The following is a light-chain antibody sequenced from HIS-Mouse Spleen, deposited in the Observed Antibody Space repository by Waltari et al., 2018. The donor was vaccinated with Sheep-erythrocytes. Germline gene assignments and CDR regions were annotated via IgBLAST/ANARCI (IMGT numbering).Light chain of an antibody. V-gene: IGKV4-1*01. CDR2: WAS. CDR1: QSVLYSSKNKNY. J-gene: IGKJ1*01. CDR3: QQYYSTPPT. Sequence: DIVMTQSPDSLAVSLGERATINCQYSQSVLYSSKNKNYLAWYQQKPGQPPKLLIYWASTRESGVPDRFSGSGSGTDFTLTISSLQAEDVAVYYCQQYYSTPPTFGQGTKVEIK.